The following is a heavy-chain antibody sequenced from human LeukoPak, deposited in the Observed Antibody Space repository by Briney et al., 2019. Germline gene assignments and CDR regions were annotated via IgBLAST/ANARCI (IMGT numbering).Heavy chain of an antibody. D-gene: IGHD2-8*02. J-gene: IGHJ6*02. V-gene: IGHV3-23*01. CDR1: GFTFTSYA. Sequence: GGSLRLSCAASGFTFTSYAMNWVRQAPGKELEWVSAISGSGGSTYYADSVKGRFTISRDNSKNTLYLQMNSLRAEDTAVYYCAKVLVPASGFYYYGMDVWGQGTTVTVSS. CDR3: AKVLVPASGFYYYGMDV. CDR2: ISGSGGST.